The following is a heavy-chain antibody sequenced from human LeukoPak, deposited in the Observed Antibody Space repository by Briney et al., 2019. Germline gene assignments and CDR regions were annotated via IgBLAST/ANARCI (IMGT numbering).Heavy chain of an antibody. CDR3: AKDSYGLYWYFDL. CDR2: IWYDGSNK. J-gene: IGHJ2*01. V-gene: IGHV3-33*06. CDR1: GFTFSSYG. Sequence: PGRSLRLSCAASGFTFSSYGMHWVRQAPGKGLEWVAVIWYDGSNKYYADSVKGRLTISRDNSKNTLYLQMNSLRAEDTAVYYCAKDSYGLYWYFDLWGRGTLVTVSS. D-gene: IGHD5-18*01.